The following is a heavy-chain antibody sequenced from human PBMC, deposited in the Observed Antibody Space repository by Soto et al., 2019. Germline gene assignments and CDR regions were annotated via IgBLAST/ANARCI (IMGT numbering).Heavy chain of an antibody. J-gene: IGHJ5*01. CDR3: STRAYDTNGYYRFDP. D-gene: IGHD3-22*01. CDR1: GDSVNGYY. V-gene: IGHV4-34*12. CDR2: IIHSESI. Sequence: SETLSLTCAVHGDSVNGYYWAWIRQPPGTGLEWIGEIIHSESIIYNPSLKSRVTISLDTSKNQFSLTLSAVTAADTAMYYCSTRAYDTNGYYRFDPWGQGTLVTVSS.